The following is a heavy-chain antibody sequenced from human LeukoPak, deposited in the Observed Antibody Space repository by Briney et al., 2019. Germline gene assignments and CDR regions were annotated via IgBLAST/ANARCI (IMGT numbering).Heavy chain of an antibody. D-gene: IGHD5-18*01. J-gene: IGHJ4*02. CDR1: GGTFSSYA. CDR2: IIPIFGTA. CDR3: AREVDTAMGLDY. Sequence: GASVKVSCKASGGTFSSYAISWVRQAPGQGLEWMGGIIPIFGTANYAQKFQGRVTITADESTSTAYMELSSLRSEDTAVYYCAREVDTAMGLDYWGQGTLVTVSS. V-gene: IGHV1-69*01.